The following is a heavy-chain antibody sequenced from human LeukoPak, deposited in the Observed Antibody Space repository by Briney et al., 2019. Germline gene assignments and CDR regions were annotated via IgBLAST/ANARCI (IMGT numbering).Heavy chain of an antibody. CDR1: GFTFSTYT. CDR3: ARGPWDY. CDR2: ISSSSTTI. J-gene: IGHJ4*01. Sequence: PGGSLRLSCAASGFTFSTYTMDWVRQAPGKGQEWLSYISSSSTTIYYADSVKGRFTISRDNAKNSLYLQMNSLRAEDTAVYYCARGPWDYWGLGTLVTVSS. V-gene: IGHV3-48*04.